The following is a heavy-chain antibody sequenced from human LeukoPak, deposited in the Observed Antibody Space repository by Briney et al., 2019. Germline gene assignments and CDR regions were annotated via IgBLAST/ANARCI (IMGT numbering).Heavy chain of an antibody. Sequence: GGSLRLSCAASGFTFSSYAMHWVRQAPGKGLEYVSAISSNGGSTYYANSVKGRFTISRDNSKNTLYLQMGSLRAEDMAVYYCARTRLGVHTIFGPNWFDPWGQGTLVTVSS. J-gene: IGHJ5*02. CDR2: ISSNGGST. V-gene: IGHV3-64*01. CDR3: ARTRLGVHTIFGPNWFDP. CDR1: GFTFSSYA. D-gene: IGHD3-3*01.